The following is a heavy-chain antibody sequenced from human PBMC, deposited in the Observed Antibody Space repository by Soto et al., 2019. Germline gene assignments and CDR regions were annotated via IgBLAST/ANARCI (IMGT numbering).Heavy chain of an antibody. CDR3: ARGGITMIVPDAFDI. CDR1: GGSISNYY. J-gene: IGHJ3*02. D-gene: IGHD3-22*01. V-gene: IGHV4-59*01. CDR2: IYYSGST. Sequence: SETLSLTCTVSGGSISNYYWSWIRHPPGKKLEWIGYIYYSGSTNYNPSLKSRVTISVDTSKNQFSLKLSSVTAADTAVYYCARGGITMIVPDAFDIWGQGTMVTVSS.